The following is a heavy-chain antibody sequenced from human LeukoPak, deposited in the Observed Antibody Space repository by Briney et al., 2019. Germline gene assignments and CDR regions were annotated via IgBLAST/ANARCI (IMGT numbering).Heavy chain of an antibody. CDR3: ARTSPGAPFDY. D-gene: IGHD4/OR15-4a*01. CDR2: INPNTGAT. Sequence: ASVKVSCKASGYTFTGYFIHWVRQAPGQGLKYMGWINPNTGATGYAQKFQGRVTMTRDTSISTTYLEMSGLTSDDTAVYYCARTSPGAPFDYWGQGTLVTVSS. J-gene: IGHJ4*02. V-gene: IGHV1-2*02. CDR1: GYTFTGYF.